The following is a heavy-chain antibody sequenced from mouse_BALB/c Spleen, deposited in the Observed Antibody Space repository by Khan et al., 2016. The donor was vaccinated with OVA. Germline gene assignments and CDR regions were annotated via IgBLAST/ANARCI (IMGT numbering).Heavy chain of an antibody. V-gene: IGHV7-3*02. J-gene: IGHJ1*01. CDR3: ISETVVDIYWYFDV. D-gene: IGHD1-1*01. Sequence: EVELVESGGGLVQPGGSLRLSCATSGFTFTDYYMSWVRQPPGKALEWLGFIRNKANGYTTEYSASVKGRFTISRDNSQSVLYLQMNTLRAEDSATYYGISETVVDIYWYFDVWGAGTTVTVSS. CDR1: GFTFTDYY. CDR2: IRNKANGYTT.